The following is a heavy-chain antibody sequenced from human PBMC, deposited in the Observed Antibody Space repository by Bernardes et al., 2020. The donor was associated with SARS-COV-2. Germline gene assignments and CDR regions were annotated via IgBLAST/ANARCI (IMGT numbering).Heavy chain of an antibody. Sequence: GRSLRLSCASSGFTFSSYAMSWVRKAPGKGLEWVSAISGSGGSTYYADSVKGRFTISRDNSKNTLYLQMNSLRAEDTAVYYCAKDRTYERGTHYFDYWGQGTLVTVSS. D-gene: IGHD3-22*01. V-gene: IGHV3-23*01. CDR1: GFTFSSYA. CDR3: AKDRTYERGTHYFDY. CDR2: ISGSGGST. J-gene: IGHJ4*02.